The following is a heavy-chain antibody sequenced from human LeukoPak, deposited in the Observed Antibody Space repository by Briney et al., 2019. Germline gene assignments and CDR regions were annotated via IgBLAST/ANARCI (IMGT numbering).Heavy chain of an antibody. CDR2: ISYDGSNK. Sequence: PGRSLRLSCAASGFTFSSYAMHWVRQAPGNGLEWVAVISYDGSNKYYADSVKGRFTISRDNSKNTLYLQMNSLRAEDTAVYYCARDSDDSSGYYYLTVGYYGMDVWGQGTTVTVSS. D-gene: IGHD3-22*01. CDR3: ARDSDDSSGYYYLTVGYYGMDV. CDR1: GFTFSSYA. J-gene: IGHJ6*02. V-gene: IGHV3-30*04.